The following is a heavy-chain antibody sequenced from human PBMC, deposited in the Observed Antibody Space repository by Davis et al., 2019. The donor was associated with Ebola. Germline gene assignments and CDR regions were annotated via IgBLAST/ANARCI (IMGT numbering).Heavy chain of an antibody. D-gene: IGHD5-12*01. V-gene: IGHV4-59*08. CDR1: GGSISSYY. Sequence: PSETLSLTCTVSGGSISSYYWSWIRQPPGKGLEWIGYIYYSGSTNYNPSLKSRVTISVDTSKNQFSLKLSSVTAADTAVYYCARLYSGVATKWAPFYYYYYMDVWGKGTTVTVSS. CDR3: ARLYSGVATKWAPFYYYYYMDV. CDR2: IYYSGST. J-gene: IGHJ6*03.